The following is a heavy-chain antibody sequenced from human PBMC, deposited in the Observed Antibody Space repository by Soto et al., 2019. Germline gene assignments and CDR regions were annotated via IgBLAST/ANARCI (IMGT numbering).Heavy chain of an antibody. D-gene: IGHD1-26*01. J-gene: IGHJ6*02. CDR3: AKEGGNHYYYYAMDV. CDR1: GDSVSSNSAA. V-gene: IGHV6-1*01. CDR2: TFYRSKWYN. Sequence: SQTLSLTCAISGDSVSSNSAAWSWIRQSPSRGLEWLGRTFYRSKWYNDYTVSVKGRITINPDTSKNLFSLQLNSVTPEDTAVYYCAKEGGNHYYYYAMDVWGQGTTVTVSS.